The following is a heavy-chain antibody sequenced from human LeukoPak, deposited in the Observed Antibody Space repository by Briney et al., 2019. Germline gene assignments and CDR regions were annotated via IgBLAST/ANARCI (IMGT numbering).Heavy chain of an antibody. D-gene: IGHD2-21*01. J-gene: IGHJ4*02. CDR1: GFTFSTYT. Sequence: GGSLRLSCAASGFTFSTYTIIWVRQAPGKGLEWVSSITGSSSYIYYADSVKGRFTVSRDNAKNSLYLQMNSLRAEDTAIYYCARGPATYPPDYWGQGTLVTVSS. CDR3: ARGPATYPPDY. CDR2: ITGSSSYI. V-gene: IGHV3-21*01.